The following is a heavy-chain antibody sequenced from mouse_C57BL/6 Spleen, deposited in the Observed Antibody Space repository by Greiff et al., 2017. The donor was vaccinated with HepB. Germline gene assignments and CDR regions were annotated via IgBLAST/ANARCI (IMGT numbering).Heavy chain of an antibody. CDR3: AREVYGSSYDDY. Sequence: EVQLQQSGPELVKPGASVKISCKASGYTFTDYYMNWVKQSHGKSLEWIGDINPNNGGTSYNQKFKGKATLTVDKSSSTAYMELRSLTSEDSAVYYCAREVYGSSYDDYWGQGTTLTVSS. V-gene: IGHV1-26*01. D-gene: IGHD1-1*01. CDR1: GYTFTDYY. CDR2: INPNNGGT. J-gene: IGHJ2*01.